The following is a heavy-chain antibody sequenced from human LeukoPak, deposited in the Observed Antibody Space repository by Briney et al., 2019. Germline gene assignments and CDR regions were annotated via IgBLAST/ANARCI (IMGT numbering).Heavy chain of an antibody. CDR2: VSAFNGDT. J-gene: IGHJ4*02. D-gene: IGHD6-13*01. V-gene: IGHV1-18*01. CDR3: AIKGLDFAAAGTGGFDY. CDR1: GYTFTSYG. Sequence: ASVKVSCKASGYTFTSYGITWVRQAPGQELEWMGWVSAFNGDTNYAQNFQGRVTMTTDTPTSTAYMELRSLRSDDTAVYYCAIKGLDFAAAGTGGFDYLGQGTLVTVSS.